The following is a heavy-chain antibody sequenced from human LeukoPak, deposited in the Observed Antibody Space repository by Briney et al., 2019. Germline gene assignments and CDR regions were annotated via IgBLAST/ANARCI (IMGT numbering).Heavy chain of an antibody. Sequence: SETLSLTCAVSGVSISSSYWSWIRQPPGKGLEWMGYIYYGGNTNYNPSLKSRVAMSIDTSKNQFSLKLTSVTAADTALYYCARDGSGSSADVWGKGTSVTVSS. CDR2: IYYGGNT. CDR1: GVSISSSY. D-gene: IGHD6-6*01. V-gene: IGHV4-59*01. CDR3: ARDGSGSSADV. J-gene: IGHJ6*04.